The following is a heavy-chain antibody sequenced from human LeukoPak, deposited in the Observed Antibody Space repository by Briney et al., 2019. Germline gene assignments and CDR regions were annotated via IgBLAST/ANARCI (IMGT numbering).Heavy chain of an antibody. CDR3: ARGVGAFDY. Sequence: PSETLSLTCTVSGVSISSYFWNWIRQPAGKGLEWVGRIYSGGSTNYNPSLKSRVTMSVDTSNNQFSLELSSVTAADTAVYYCARGVGAFDYWGQGTLVTVSS. J-gene: IGHJ4*02. CDR1: GVSISSYF. V-gene: IGHV4-4*07. D-gene: IGHD1-26*01. CDR2: IYSGGST.